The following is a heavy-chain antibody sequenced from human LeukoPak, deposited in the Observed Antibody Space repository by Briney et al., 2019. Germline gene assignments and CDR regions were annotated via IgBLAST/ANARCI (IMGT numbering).Heavy chain of an antibody. Sequence: GGSLRLSCAASGFTFDDYAMHWVRQAPGKGLEWVSGISRNSGSIGYADSVKGRFTISRDNAKNSLYLQMNSLRAEDTALYYCAKNVALAAPSWGYFDYWGQGTLVTVSS. CDR1: GFTFDDYA. CDR2: ISRNSGSI. V-gene: IGHV3-9*01. D-gene: IGHD6-13*01. CDR3: AKNVALAAPSWGYFDY. J-gene: IGHJ4*02.